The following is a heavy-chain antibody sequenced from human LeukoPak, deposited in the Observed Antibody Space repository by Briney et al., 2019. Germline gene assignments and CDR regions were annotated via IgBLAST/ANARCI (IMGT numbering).Heavy chain of an antibody. V-gene: IGHV4-39*01. CDR2: IYYSGST. J-gene: IGHJ4*02. Sequence: SETLSLTCTVSGRSISSSSYYWGWIRQPPGKGLEWIGSIYYSGSTYYNPSLESRVTISVDTSKNQFSLKLSSVTAADTAVYYCAIGVIEIDYWGQGTLVTVSS. CDR1: GRSISSSSYY. CDR3: AIGVIEIDY. D-gene: IGHD3-10*01.